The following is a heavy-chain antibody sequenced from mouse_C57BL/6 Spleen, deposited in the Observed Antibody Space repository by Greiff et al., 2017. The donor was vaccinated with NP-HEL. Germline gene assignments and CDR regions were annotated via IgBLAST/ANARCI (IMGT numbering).Heavy chain of an antibody. CDR2: ISYDGSN. Sequence: EVQLKESGPGLVKPSQSLSLTCSVTGYSITSGYYWNWIRQFPGNKLEWMGYISYDGSNNYNPSLKNRISITRDTSKNQFFLKLNSVTTEDTATYYCAEGGSSWYFDVWGTGTTVTVSS. CDR3: AEGGSSWYFDV. D-gene: IGHD1-1*01. V-gene: IGHV3-6*01. CDR1: GYSITSGYY. J-gene: IGHJ1*03.